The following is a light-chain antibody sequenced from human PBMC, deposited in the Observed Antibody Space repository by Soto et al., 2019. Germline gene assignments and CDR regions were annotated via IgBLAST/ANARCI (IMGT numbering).Light chain of an antibody. Sequence: IVLTQSPAALALSPGRRATLSCRASQNISSYLIWYQQKPGQAPRLLIYDVSNRATGIPARFSGSGSGTDFTLTISSLEPEDLAVYYCQQRSNWPRTFGQGTKVDIK. CDR3: QQRSNWPRT. CDR2: DVS. V-gene: IGKV3-11*01. CDR1: QNISSY. J-gene: IGKJ1*01.